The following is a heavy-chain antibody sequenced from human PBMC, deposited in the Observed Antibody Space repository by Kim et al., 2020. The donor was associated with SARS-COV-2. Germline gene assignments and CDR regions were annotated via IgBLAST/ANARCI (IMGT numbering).Heavy chain of an antibody. D-gene: IGHD2-2*01. V-gene: IGHV4-61*01. CDR1: GGSVSSGSYY. Sequence: SETLSPTCTVSGGSVSSGSYYWSWIRQPPGKGLEWIGYIYYSGSTNYNPSLKSRVTISVDTSKNQFSLKLSSVTAADTAVYYCARESNFYCSRTSCYGM. J-gene: IGHJ6*01. CDR3: ARESNFYCSRTSCYGM. CDR2: IYYSGST.